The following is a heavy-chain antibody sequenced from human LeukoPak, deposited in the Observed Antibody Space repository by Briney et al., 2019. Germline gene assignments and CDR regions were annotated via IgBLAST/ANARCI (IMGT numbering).Heavy chain of an antibody. CDR3: ARVTGYMIEDYFDY. Sequence: SETLSLTCAVYGGSFSGYYWSWIRQPPGKGLEWIGEINHSGSTNYNPSLKSRVTISVDTSKNQFSLKLRSVTAADTAVYYCARVTGYMIEDYFDYWGQGTLVTVSS. CDR1: GGSFSGYY. V-gene: IGHV4-34*01. D-gene: IGHD3-22*01. CDR2: INHSGST. J-gene: IGHJ4*02.